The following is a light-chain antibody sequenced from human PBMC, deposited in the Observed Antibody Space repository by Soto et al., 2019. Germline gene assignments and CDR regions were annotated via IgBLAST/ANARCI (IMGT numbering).Light chain of an antibody. CDR3: CSYAGGFTWV. CDR2: GVD. J-gene: IGLJ3*02. V-gene: IGLV2-11*01. CDR1: SSDFGGYKS. Sequence: QSALTQPRSVSGSPGQSVTISCTGSSSDFGGYKSVSWYQHNPGKAPKLMIYGVDKRPSGVPVRFSGSKSGNTASLTLSGLQSDDEADSFCCSYAGGFTWVLGGGTKLTVL.